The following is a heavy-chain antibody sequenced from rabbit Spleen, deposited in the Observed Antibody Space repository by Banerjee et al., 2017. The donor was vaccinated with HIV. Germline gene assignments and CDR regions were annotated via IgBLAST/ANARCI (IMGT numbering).Heavy chain of an antibody. J-gene: IGHJ4*01. CDR1: GFDFSTYG. CDR2: IDLVFGTT. Sequence: QEQLVESGGGLVQPGGSLTLSCKASGFDFSTYGMSWVRQAPGKGLEWIGYIDLVFGTTYYATWVNGRFTISSHNAQNTLTLQLNSLTAADTATYFCVRGASSSGYYSLWGPGTLVTVS. CDR3: VRGASSSGYYSL. D-gene: IGHD1-1*01. V-gene: IGHV1S47*01.